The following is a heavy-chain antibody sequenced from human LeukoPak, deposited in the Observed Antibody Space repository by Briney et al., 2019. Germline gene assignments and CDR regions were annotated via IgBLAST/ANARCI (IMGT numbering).Heavy chain of an antibody. CDR2: IWYDGSNK. CDR3: AKDGYSSSWYDV. D-gene: IGHD6-13*01. Sequence: GGSLRLSCAASGFTFSRYGMHWVRQAPGKGLEWVAVIWYDGSNKYYADSVKGRFTISRDNSKNTLYLQMNSLRAEDTAVYYCAKDGYSSSWYDVWGQGTLVTVSS. CDR1: GFTFSRYG. J-gene: IGHJ5*02. V-gene: IGHV3-33*06.